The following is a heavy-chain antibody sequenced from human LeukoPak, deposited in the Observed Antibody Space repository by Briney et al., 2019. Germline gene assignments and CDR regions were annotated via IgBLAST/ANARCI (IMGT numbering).Heavy chain of an antibody. CDR3: ARGGPAGQSPDY. CDR1: GYTFSSSW. V-gene: IGHV3-74*01. Sequence: PGGSLRLSCAASGYTFSSSWVHWVRQAPGEGLVWVSFINNDGSVASYADSVKGRFTISRDNAKNTVYLQMNNLGAEDRAVYYCARGGPAGQSPDYWGHGTLVTVSS. CDR2: INNDGSVA. J-gene: IGHJ4*01. D-gene: IGHD5-12*01.